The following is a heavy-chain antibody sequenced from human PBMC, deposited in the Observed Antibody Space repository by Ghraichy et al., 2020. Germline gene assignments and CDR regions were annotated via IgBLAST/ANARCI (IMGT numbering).Heavy chain of an antibody. CDR2: IIPIFGTA. CDR3: ASLRPYYYYGMDV. V-gene: IGHV1-69*13. J-gene: IGHJ6*02. Sequence: SVKVSCKASGGTFSSYAISWVRQAPGQGLEWMGGIIPIFGTANYAQKFQGRVTITADESTSTAYMELSSLRSEDTAVYYCASLRPYYYYGMDVWGQGTTVTVSS. CDR1: GGTFSSYA.